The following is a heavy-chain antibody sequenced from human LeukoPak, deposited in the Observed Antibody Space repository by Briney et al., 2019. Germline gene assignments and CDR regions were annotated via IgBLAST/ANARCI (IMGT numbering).Heavy chain of an antibody. CDR2: INHSGST. Sequence: SETLSLTCAVYGGSFSGYYWSWIRQPPGKGLEWIGEINHSGSTNYNPSLKSRVTISVDTSKNQFSLKLSSVTAADTAVYYCASWGQYYYDSSGYYHGAFDIWGQGTMVTVSS. CDR3: ASWGQYYYDSSGYYHGAFDI. V-gene: IGHV4-34*01. D-gene: IGHD3-22*01. J-gene: IGHJ3*02. CDR1: GGSFSGYY.